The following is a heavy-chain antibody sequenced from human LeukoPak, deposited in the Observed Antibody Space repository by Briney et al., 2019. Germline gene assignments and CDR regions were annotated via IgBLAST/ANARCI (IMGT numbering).Heavy chain of an antibody. J-gene: IGHJ4*02. D-gene: IGHD2-21*02. CDR3: AREGSYCVGGDCYSFDF. CDR1: GYRFISNY. Sequence: ASVKVSCKASGYRFISNYIQWVRQAPGLGPEWMGWMHPGNGTTRYAEKFQGRVTMTRDTSINTAYVDLSSLRSDDTAVYYCAREGSYCVGGDCYSFDFWGQGTLITVSS. CDR2: MHPGNGTT. V-gene: IGHV1-2*02.